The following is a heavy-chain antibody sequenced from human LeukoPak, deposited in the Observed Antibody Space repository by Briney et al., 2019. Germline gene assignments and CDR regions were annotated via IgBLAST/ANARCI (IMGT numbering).Heavy chain of an antibody. CDR2: ISSSSSTI. CDR1: GFTFRSYS. D-gene: IGHD2-15*01. J-gene: IGHJ4*01. Sequence: GGSLRLSCAASGFTFRSYSMNWVRQAPGKGREGVSYISSSSSTIYYADSVKGRFTISRDNAKNSLYLEMNSLRAEATAVSYCARCSSSGGSCPDYWGNGTTVTASS. V-gene: IGHV3-48*04. CDR3: ARCSSSGGSCPDY.